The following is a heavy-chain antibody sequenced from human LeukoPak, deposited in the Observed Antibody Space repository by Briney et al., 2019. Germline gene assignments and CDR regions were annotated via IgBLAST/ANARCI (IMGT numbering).Heavy chain of an antibody. D-gene: IGHD1-26*01. J-gene: IGHJ4*02. V-gene: IGHV3-11*01. Sequence: AGGSLRLSCVASGFTFGDYYMNWIRQAPGKGLECVSYISSSGSNIYHADSVKGRFTSSRDNAKNSLYLQMNSLRAEGTAVYYCARGARLDTRNECRLDYWGQGTLVTVSS. CDR2: ISSSGSNI. CDR3: ARGARLDTRNECRLDY. CDR1: GFTFGDYY.